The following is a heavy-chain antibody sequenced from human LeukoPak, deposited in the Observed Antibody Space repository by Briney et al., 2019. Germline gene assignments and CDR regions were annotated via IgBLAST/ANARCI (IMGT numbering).Heavy chain of an antibody. D-gene: IGHD2-21*02. V-gene: IGHV3-30*02. CDR3: AKDPAARPLRLITDDAFDI. J-gene: IGHJ3*02. Sequence: GGSLRLSCAASGFTFSSYGMHWVRQAPGKGLEWVSFIRYDGSNTFYADSVQGRFTISRDNSKNTLYLQMNSLRTEDTAVYYCAKDPAARPLRLITDDAFDIWGQGIMVTVSS. CDR1: GFTFSSYG. CDR2: IRYDGSNT.